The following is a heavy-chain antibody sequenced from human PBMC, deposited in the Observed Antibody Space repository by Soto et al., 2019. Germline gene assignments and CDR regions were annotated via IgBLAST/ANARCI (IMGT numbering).Heavy chain of an antibody. Sequence: SSVKVSCKASGYTFTNYGISWVRQAPGQGLEWMGWISAYKGNTNYAQKFQGRVTMTTDTSTSTAYMELRSLRSDDTAVYYCASRSGQLPYYFDYWGQGTLVAVSS. J-gene: IGHJ4*02. CDR2: ISAYKGNT. CDR3: ASRSGQLPYYFDY. CDR1: GYTFTNYG. D-gene: IGHD6-6*01. V-gene: IGHV1-18*01.